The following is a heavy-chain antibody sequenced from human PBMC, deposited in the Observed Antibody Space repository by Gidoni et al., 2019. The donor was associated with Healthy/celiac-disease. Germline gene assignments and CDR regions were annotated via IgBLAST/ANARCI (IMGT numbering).Heavy chain of an antibody. CDR1: GGSFSGYY. J-gene: IGHJ6*04. CDR3: ASLFSSGWYFYYYGMDV. V-gene: IGHV4-34*01. Sequence: QVQLQQWGAGLLKPSETLSLTCAVYGGSFSGYYWSWIRQPPGKGLEWIGEINHSGSTNYNPSLKSRVTISVDTSKNQFSLKLSSVTAADTAVYYCASLFSSGWYFYYYGMDVWGKGTTVTVSS. CDR2: INHSGST. D-gene: IGHD6-19*01.